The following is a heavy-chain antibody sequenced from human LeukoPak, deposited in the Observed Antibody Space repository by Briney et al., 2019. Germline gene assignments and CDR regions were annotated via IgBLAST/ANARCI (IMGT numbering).Heavy chain of an antibody. V-gene: IGHV7-4-1*02. Sequence: ASVKVSCKASGYAFTEYAMNWVRQAPGRGLEWMGWIHTYTGNPTYGQGFTGRFVFSLDTSVSTAYLQIISLKAEDTAVYYCARDPIRKSGSVALDPWGQGTLVIVSS. J-gene: IGHJ5*02. CDR1: GYAFTEYA. CDR3: ARDPIRKSGSVALDP. CDR2: IHTYTGNP. D-gene: IGHD5-12*01.